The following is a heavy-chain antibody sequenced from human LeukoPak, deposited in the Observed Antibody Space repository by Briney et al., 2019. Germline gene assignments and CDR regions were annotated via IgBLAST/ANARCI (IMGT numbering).Heavy chain of an antibody. J-gene: IGHJ6*03. D-gene: IGHD1-1*01. CDR3: ARGRVSSSTWYSTYYYYFYMDV. V-gene: IGHV4-59*01. CDR1: DDSITMYY. Sequence: PSETLSLTCSVSDDSITMYYWTWIRQPPGKGLEWIGYVDHTGSTNFNPSLNGRVSISRDTTKNLFSLRLRSVTAADTAIYFCARGRVSSSTWYSTYYYYFYMDVWGKGTTVTVSS. CDR2: VDHTGST.